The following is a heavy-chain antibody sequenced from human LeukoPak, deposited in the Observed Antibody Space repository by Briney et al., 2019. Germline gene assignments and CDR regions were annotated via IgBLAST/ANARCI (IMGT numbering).Heavy chain of an antibody. CDR1: GFTFSNYW. CDR2: IKQDGSET. CDR3: ARGGSGYSYGKIDS. D-gene: IGHD5-18*01. V-gene: IGHV3-7*01. J-gene: IGHJ4*02. Sequence: GGSLRLSCAASGFTFSNYWMNWVRQAQGKGLEWVANIKQDGSETYYEDSVKGRFTISRDNARNSLYLQMNSLRDEDTAVYYCARGGSGYSYGKIDSWGQGILVTVSS.